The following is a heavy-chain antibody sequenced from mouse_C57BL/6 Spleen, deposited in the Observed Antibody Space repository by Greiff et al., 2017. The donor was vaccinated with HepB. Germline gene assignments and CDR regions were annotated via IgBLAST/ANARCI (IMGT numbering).Heavy chain of an antibody. Sequence: EVKLVESGPELVKPGASVKMSCKASGYTFTDYNMHWVKQSHGKSLEWIGYINPNNGGTSYNQKFKGKATLTVNKSSSTAYMELRSLTSEDSAVYYCASLYYGSSYAAYWGQGTLVTVSA. J-gene: IGHJ3*01. V-gene: IGHV1-22*01. CDR3: ASLYYGSSYAAY. CDR2: INPNNGGT. D-gene: IGHD1-1*01. CDR1: GYTFTDYN.